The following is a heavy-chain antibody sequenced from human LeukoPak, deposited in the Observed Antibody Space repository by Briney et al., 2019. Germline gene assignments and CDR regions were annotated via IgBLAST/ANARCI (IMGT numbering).Heavy chain of an antibody. Sequence: GGSLRLSCAPSGFTFSGYAMSWVRQAPGKGLEWVSAISGSGGSTYYADSVKGRFTISRDNSKNTLYLQMNSLRAEDTAVYYCAKRYSSSWPRGYYGMDVWGQGTTVTVSS. V-gene: IGHV3-23*01. J-gene: IGHJ6*02. CDR2: ISGSGGST. D-gene: IGHD6-13*01. CDR1: GFTFSGYA. CDR3: AKRYSSSWPRGYYGMDV.